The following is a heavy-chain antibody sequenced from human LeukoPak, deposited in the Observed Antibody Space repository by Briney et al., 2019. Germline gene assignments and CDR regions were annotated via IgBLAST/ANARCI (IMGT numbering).Heavy chain of an antibody. V-gene: IGHV3-30*02. CDR2: IRFDGNQK. CDR1: GVAFSNFG. Sequence: GGSLRLSCAASGVAFSNFGMHWVRQAPGKGLEWVAYIRFDGNQKYYADSVKGRFTISRDNSKNTLYLQMNSLRAEDTAVYYCARGIIVGATNWFDPWGQGTLVTVSS. CDR3: ARGIIVGATNWFDP. D-gene: IGHD1-26*01. J-gene: IGHJ5*02.